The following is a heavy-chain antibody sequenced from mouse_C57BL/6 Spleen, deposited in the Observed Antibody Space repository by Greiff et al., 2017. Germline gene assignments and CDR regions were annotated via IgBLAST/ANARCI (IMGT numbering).Heavy chain of an antibody. CDR1: GYSITSGYY. CDR3: ARDKDSSGYPYYYAMDY. CDR2: ISYDGSN. Sequence: DVKLQESGPGLVKPSQSLSLTCSVTGYSITSGYYWNWIRQFPGNKLEWMGYISYDGSNNYNPSLKNRISITRDTSKNQFFLKLNSVTTEDTATYYCARDKDSSGYPYYYAMDYWGQGTSVTVSS. D-gene: IGHD3-2*02. V-gene: IGHV3-6*01. J-gene: IGHJ4*01.